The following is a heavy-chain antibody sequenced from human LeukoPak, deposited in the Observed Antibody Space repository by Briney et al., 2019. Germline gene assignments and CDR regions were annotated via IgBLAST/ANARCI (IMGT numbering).Heavy chain of an antibody. D-gene: IGHD3-22*01. CDR1: GGSISSSSYY. J-gene: IGHJ6*03. Sequence: SETLSLTCTVSGGSISSSSYYWGWIRQPPGKGLEWIGSIYYSGSTYYNPSLKSRVTISVDTSKNQFSLKLSSVTAADTAVYYCARADYYDSSGYYPSYYYYYMDVWGKGTTVTISS. V-gene: IGHV4-39*07. CDR2: IYYSGST. CDR3: ARADYYDSSGYYPSYYYYYMDV.